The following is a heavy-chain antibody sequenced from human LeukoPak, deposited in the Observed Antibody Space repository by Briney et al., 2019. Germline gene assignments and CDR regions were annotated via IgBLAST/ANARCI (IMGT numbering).Heavy chain of an antibody. CDR3: AKTEYYYDSSGYYSVAAFDY. CDR2: ISGSGGST. J-gene: IGHJ4*02. Sequence: GGSLRLSCAASGFTFSSYAMSWVRQAPGKGLEWVSAISGSGGSTYYADSVKGRFTISRDNSKNTLYLQMNSLRAEDTAVYYCAKTEYYYDSSGYYSVAAFDYWGQGTLVTVSS. D-gene: IGHD3-22*01. V-gene: IGHV3-23*01. CDR1: GFTFSSYA.